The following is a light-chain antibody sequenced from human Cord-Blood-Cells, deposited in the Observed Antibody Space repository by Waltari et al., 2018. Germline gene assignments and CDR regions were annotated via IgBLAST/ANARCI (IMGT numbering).Light chain of an antibody. V-gene: IGLV2-14*01. CDR1: SSELGGYTS. Sequence: QSALPPPASVSGSPGPSITISSTATSSELGGYTSVSWYQPHPGKAPKLMIYDVSNRPAGVSNRFSGSKSGNTASLTISGLQAEDEADYYCSSYTSSSTLVVFGGGTKLTVL. J-gene: IGLJ2*01. CDR3: SSYTSSSTLVV. CDR2: DVS.